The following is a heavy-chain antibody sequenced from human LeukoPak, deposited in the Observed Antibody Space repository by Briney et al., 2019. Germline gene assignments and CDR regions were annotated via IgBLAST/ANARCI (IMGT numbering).Heavy chain of an antibody. CDR2: IYWNDDK. CDR3: AHSFRSAYYYYFDY. CDR1: GFSLSTNGVG. J-gene: IGHJ4*02. V-gene: IGHV2-5*01. D-gene: IGHD3-3*01. Sequence: SGPTLVNPTQTLTLTCTFSGFSLSTNGVGVGWIRQPPVKALEWLGLIYWNDDKRYSPFLKSRLTITKDTSKNQVVLTMTNMDPVDTATYYCAHSFRSAYYYYFDYWGQGTLVTVSS.